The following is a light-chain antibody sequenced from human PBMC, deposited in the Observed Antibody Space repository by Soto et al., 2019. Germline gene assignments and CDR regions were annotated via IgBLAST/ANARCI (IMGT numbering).Light chain of an antibody. V-gene: IGKV3-20*01. J-gene: IGKJ1*01. CDR2: GAS. CDR3: QQYGSSPET. Sequence: EIVLTQSPGTLSLSPGERATLSCRASQSVSSSYLAWYQQKPGQAPRLLIYGASSRATGIPDRFSGSGSGTDFTLTISRLEPEVFAVYYCQQYGSSPETFGQGTKVEIK. CDR1: QSVSSSY.